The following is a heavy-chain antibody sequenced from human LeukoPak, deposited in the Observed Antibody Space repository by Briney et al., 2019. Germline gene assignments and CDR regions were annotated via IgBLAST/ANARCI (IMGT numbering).Heavy chain of an antibody. V-gene: IGHV4-38-2*01. CDR1: GYSICSGYY. D-gene: IGHD3-10*01. Sequence: SETLSLTYSVSGYSICSGYYWGWIRQPPGKGLERIGSTYHSGSTYYNPSLKSRVTISVDTSKKQFSLKLSSVTAADTAVYYCARLSGAYMTSDAFDIWGQGTMVTVSS. J-gene: IGHJ3*02. CDR3: ARLSGAYMTSDAFDI. CDR2: TYHSGST.